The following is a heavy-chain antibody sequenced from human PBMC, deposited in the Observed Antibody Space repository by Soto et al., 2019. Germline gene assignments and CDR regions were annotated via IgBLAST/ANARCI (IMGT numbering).Heavy chain of an antibody. V-gene: IGHV1-69*13. Sequence: ASVKVSCKASGGTFSSYAISWVRQAPGQGLEWMGGIIPIFGTANYAQKFQGRVTITADESTSTAYMELSSLRSEDTAVYYCARDRVSLGIAAAGLAFDIWGQGTMVTVSS. CDR3: ARDRVSLGIAAAGLAFDI. CDR2: IIPIFGTA. CDR1: GGTFSSYA. J-gene: IGHJ3*02. D-gene: IGHD6-13*01.